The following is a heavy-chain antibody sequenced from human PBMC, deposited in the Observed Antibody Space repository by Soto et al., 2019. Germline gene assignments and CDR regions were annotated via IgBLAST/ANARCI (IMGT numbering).Heavy chain of an antibody. CDR1: GAYVSDFS. Sequence: QVQQLESGPGLVKPWDTLSLTCTVSGAYVSDFSWSWLRQPAGTGLEWIGRITVNGITQYTPSFRSRVTMSMDTSRNQFSLNLHAATAADTARYYCARESGENWTYEAHWGQGTLVTVSS. CDR2: ITVNGIT. D-gene: IGHD1-7*01. V-gene: IGHV4-4*07. CDR3: ARESGENWTYEAH. J-gene: IGHJ1*01.